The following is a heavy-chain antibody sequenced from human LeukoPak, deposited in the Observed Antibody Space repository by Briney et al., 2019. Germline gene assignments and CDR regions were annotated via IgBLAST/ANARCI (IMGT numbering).Heavy chain of an antibody. J-gene: IGHJ6*02. CDR1: GFTFINHS. V-gene: IGHV3-21*01. Sequence: GGSLRLSCAASGFTFINHSMNWVRQAPGKGLEWVSSISSSSSYIYYADSVMGRFTISRDNAKNSLYLQMNSLRAEDTAVYYCARDKGYRGNIYYYGMDVWGQGTTVTVSS. CDR3: ARDKGYRGNIYYYGMDV. CDR2: ISSSSSYI. D-gene: IGHD5-12*01.